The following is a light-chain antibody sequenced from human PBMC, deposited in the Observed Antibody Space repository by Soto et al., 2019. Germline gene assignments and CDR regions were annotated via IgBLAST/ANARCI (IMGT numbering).Light chain of an antibody. J-gene: IGKJ1*01. V-gene: IGKV1-39*01. CDR1: QSVSRS. Sequence: QLTQSPPSLSASVGDRVIITCRASQSVSRSLNWYQQKAGQAPKLLIYAASTLHSGVPSRFSGSGSGTEFTLTISSLQPEDFATYYCQQNAITPPWTFGQGTKVDIK. CDR2: AAS. CDR3: QQNAITPPWT.